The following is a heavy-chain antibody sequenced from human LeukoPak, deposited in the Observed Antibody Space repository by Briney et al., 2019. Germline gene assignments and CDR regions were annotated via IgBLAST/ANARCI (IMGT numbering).Heavy chain of an antibody. V-gene: IGHV4-38-2*02. Sequence: SETLSLTCTVSGYSISSGYYWGWIRQSPGKGLEWIGSIYNSGSTYYNPSLKSRITISVDTSKNQFSLRLRSVTAADTAVYYCARGSYYDFWSGSSGGGLDLWGQGTMVTVSS. CDR1: GYSISSGYY. J-gene: IGHJ3*01. CDR3: ARGSYYDFWSGSSGGGLDL. CDR2: IYNSGST. D-gene: IGHD3-3*01.